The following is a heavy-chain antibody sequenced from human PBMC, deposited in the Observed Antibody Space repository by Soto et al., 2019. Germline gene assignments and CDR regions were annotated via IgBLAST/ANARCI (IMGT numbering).Heavy chain of an antibody. J-gene: IGHJ3*02. CDR3: AREGTGYSAFDI. V-gene: IGHV1-2*02. CDR2: INPKSGGT. CDR1: GYTFSGYY. D-gene: IGHD3-9*01. Sequence: GASVKVSCKASGYTFSGYYMHWVRQAPGQGLEWMGWINPKSGGTKYVQKFQGRVTMTRDTSSNTVYMDLSSLTSDDTAVYFCAREGTGYSAFDIWGQGTMVTVSS.